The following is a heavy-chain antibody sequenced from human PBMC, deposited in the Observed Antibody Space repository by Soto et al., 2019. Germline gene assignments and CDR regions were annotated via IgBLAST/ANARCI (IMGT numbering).Heavy chain of an antibody. Sequence: SVKVSCKASGGTFSSYAISWVRQAPGQGLEWMGGIIPIFGTANYAQKFQGRVTITADESTSTAYMELSSLRSEDTAVYYCARDPEGYCSGGSCYPDGMDVWGQGTTVTAP. J-gene: IGHJ6*02. CDR1: GGTFSSYA. CDR2: IIPIFGTA. D-gene: IGHD2-15*01. V-gene: IGHV1-69*13. CDR3: ARDPEGYCSGGSCYPDGMDV.